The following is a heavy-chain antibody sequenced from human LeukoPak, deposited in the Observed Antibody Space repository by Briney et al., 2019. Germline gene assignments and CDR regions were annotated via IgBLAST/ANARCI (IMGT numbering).Heavy chain of an antibody. CDR3: VKGFGPMDDWYFDL. J-gene: IGHJ2*01. V-gene: IGHV3-9*03. Sequence: GGSLRLSCAGSGFSFDDYAMHWVRQAPGKGLEWVSGISWNSGVVGYADSVKGRFTISRDNAENSLYLQMSSLRAEDMALYYCVKGFGPMDDWYFDLWGRGTLVTVSS. D-gene: IGHD3-10*01. CDR1: GFSFDDYA. CDR2: ISWNSGVV.